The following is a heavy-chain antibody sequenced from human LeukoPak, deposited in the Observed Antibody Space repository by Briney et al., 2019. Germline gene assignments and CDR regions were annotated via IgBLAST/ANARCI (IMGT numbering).Heavy chain of an antibody. D-gene: IGHD1-1*01. CDR1: GFTFSTYA. CDR3: AKGTLQQFDY. Sequence: GGSLRLSCAASGFTFSTYAMNWVRQAPGKGLEWVSGITGNGGYTYYADSVKGRFTISRDNSRSTLYLQINSPRAEDTAIYYCAKGTLQQFDYWGQGTLVTVSS. J-gene: IGHJ4*02. V-gene: IGHV3-23*01. CDR2: ITGNGGYT.